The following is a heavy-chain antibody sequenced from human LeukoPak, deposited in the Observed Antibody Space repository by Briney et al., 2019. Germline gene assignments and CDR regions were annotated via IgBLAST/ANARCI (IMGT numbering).Heavy chain of an antibody. CDR3: ARGRFGELPYGMDV. CDR2: INTDGSTI. CDR1: GFTLNNYW. J-gene: IGHJ6*02. V-gene: IGHV3-74*01. Sequence: PGGSLRLSCAASGFTLNNYWMNWVRQAPGKGLVWVSRINTDGSTISYADSVKGRFTISRDNAKNSLYLQMNSLRAEDTAVYYCARGRFGELPYGMDVWGQGTTVTVSS. D-gene: IGHD3-10*01.